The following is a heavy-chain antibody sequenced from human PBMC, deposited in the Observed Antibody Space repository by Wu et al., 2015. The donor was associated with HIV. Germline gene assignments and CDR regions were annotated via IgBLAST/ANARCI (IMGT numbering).Heavy chain of an antibody. CDR1: GYKFSEYG. V-gene: IGHV1-8*01. CDR2: MNPNSGNT. Sequence: QVQLIQSGSEVKNPGASVKLSCQASGYKFSEYGISWVRQAPGQGLEWMGWMNPNSGNTGYAQKFQGRVTMTRNTSIGTAYMELSSLRSEDTAVYYCARGNCGGDCSSFYYYYYGMDIWAKDHGHRLL. J-gene: IGHJ6*04. CDR3: ARGNCGGDCSSFYYYYYGMDI. D-gene: IGHD2-21*02.